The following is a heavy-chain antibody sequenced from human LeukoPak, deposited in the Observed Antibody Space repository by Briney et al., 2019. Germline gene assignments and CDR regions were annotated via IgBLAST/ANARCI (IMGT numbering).Heavy chain of an antibody. D-gene: IGHD6-6*01. CDR2: IIPILGIA. CDR3: ARVLESIGMDV. J-gene: IGHJ6*02. CDR1: GGTFSSYA. Sequence: ASVKVSCKASGGTFSSYAISWVRQAPGQGLEWMGRIIPILGIANYAQKFQGRVTITADKSTSTAYMELSSLRSEDTAVYYCARVLESIGMDVWGQGTTVTVSS. V-gene: IGHV1-69*04.